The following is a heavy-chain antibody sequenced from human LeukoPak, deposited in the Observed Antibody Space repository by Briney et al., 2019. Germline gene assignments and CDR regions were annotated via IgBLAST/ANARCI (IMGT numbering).Heavy chain of an antibody. CDR1: GYTFTSYG. J-gene: IGHJ4*02. V-gene: IGHV1-18*01. D-gene: IGHD6-19*01. CDR3: ARAAVAGPFDY. Sequence: ASVKVSCKASGYTFTSYGVSWVRQAPGQGLEWMGWISGYNGNTNYAQKLQGRVTMTTDTSTSTAYMELRSLRSDDTAVYYCARAAVAGPFDYWGQGTLVTVSS. CDR2: ISGYNGNT.